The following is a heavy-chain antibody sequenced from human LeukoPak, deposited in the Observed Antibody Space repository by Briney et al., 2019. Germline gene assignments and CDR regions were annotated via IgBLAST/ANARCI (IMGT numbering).Heavy chain of an antibody. D-gene: IGHD4-17*01. J-gene: IGHJ3*02. CDR3: ARAREYGDYVSAFDI. CDR2: INTDGSST. Sequence: PGGSLRLFCAASGFTFSSYWMHWVRQAPGKGLVWVSRINTDGSSTSYADSVKGRFTVSRDNAKNTLYLQMGSLRADDTAMYYCARAREYGDYVSAFDIWGQGTMVAVSS. CDR1: GFTFSSYW. V-gene: IGHV3-74*01.